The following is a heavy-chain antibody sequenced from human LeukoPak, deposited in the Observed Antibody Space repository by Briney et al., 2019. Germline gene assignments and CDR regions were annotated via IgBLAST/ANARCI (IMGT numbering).Heavy chain of an antibody. CDR2: MKPKSGNT. Sequence: ASVKVSCKASGYTFTSYDISWVRQATGQGLEWMVWMKPKSGNTGYAQQFQGRVTITRNTSISTAYMELSSLRSEDTAVYYCARGVDERIRYLDWLPQYNWFDPWGQGTLVTVSS. V-gene: IGHV1-8*03. CDR1: GYTFTSYD. J-gene: IGHJ5*02. CDR3: ARGVDERIRYLDWLPQYNWFDP. D-gene: IGHD3-9*01.